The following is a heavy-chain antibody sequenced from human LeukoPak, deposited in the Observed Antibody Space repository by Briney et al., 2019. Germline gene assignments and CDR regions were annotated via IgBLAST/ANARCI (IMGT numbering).Heavy chain of an antibody. D-gene: IGHD5-18*01. V-gene: IGHV1-8*01. Sequence: ASVRVSCKASGYTFTSYDINWVRQATRQGLEWMGWMNPNSGNTGYAQKFQGRVTMTRNTSISTAYMELSNLRSEDTAVYYCARGKDTAINYYYYYYMDVWGKGTTVTVSS. CDR1: GYTFTSYD. CDR3: ARGKDTAINYYYYYYMDV. CDR2: MNPNSGNT. J-gene: IGHJ6*03.